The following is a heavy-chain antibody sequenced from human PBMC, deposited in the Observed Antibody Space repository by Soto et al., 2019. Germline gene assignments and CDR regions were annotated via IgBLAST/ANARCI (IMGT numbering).Heavy chain of an antibody. CDR2: IFSSGTT. J-gene: IGHJ6*02. CDR3: ARVPSPFDYYYAMDV. D-gene: IGHD3-16*01. Sequence: LSLTCTVSGDSISSGNKYWSWIRQAPGKGLEWIGYIFSSGTTYYNPSLKSRLTMSLDTSQNQFSLRLASVTDADSAVYYCARVPSPFDYYYAMDVWGQGTTVTVSS. CDR1: GDSISSGNKY. V-gene: IGHV4-30-4*01.